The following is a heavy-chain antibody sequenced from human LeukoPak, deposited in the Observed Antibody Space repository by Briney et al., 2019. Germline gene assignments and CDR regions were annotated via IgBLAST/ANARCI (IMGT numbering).Heavy chain of an antibody. CDR1: GFTFNTYA. CDR2: ISYSGGRT. J-gene: IGHJ4*02. CDR3: AKDDVRDGYNFFDY. V-gene: IGHV3-23*01. Sequence: GGSLRLSCAASGFTFNTYAMSWVRQAPGKGLEWVSGISYSGGRTYYADSVKGRFTISRDNSKNTLYLQMNSLRAEDTAIYYCAKDDVRDGYNFFDYWGQGTLVTVSS. D-gene: IGHD5-24*01.